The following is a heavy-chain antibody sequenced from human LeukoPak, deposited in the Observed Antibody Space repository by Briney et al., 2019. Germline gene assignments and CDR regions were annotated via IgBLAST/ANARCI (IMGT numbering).Heavy chain of an antibody. V-gene: IGHV4-59*08. CDR2: FHYSGST. D-gene: IGHD2-15*01. CDR1: GASVSNYY. Sequence: SETLSLTCRVSGASVSNYYWSWIRQSPGKGLEWVGFFHYSGSTNYNPSLNSRVTTSIDTSMNQLSLTLVSVTAADTAVYFCARHHDGGPKLRLDFWGLGVLVTVSS. CDR3: ARHHDGGPKLRLDF. J-gene: IGHJ4*02.